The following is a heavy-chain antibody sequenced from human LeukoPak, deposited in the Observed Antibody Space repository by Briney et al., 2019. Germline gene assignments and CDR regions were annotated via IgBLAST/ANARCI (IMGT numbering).Heavy chain of an antibody. CDR2: INPNSGGT. CDR1: GGTFSSYA. CDR3: ARKTDHYDFWTGYYTAIDY. J-gene: IGHJ4*02. Sequence: ASVKVSCKASGGTFSSYAISWVRQAPRQGLEWMGWINPNSGGTNYAQKFQGRVTMTRDTSISTAYMELSRLRSDDTAVYYCARKTDHYDFWTGYYTAIDYWGQGTLVTVSS. D-gene: IGHD3-3*01. V-gene: IGHV1-2*02.